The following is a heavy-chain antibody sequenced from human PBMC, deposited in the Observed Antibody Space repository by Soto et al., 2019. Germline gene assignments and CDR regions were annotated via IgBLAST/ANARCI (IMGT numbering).Heavy chain of an antibody. CDR2: IKSDGSSA. CDR1: GFTFSTCW. V-gene: IGHV3-74*01. J-gene: IGHJ4*02. Sequence: GGSLRLSCAASGFTFSTCWMQWVRQAPGKGLVWVSHIKSDGSSASYEDYVKGRFTISRDNTNNTLYLRMDSLIVEDTAVYYCARGSLAFYXWGQGTLVT. CDR3: ARGSLAFYX. D-gene: IGHD3-10*01.